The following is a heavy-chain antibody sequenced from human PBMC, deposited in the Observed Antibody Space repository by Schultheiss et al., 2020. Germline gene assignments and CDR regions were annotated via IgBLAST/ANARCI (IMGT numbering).Heavy chain of an antibody. J-gene: IGHJ5*02. V-gene: IGHV1-69*01. Sequence: KISCKASGYTFTGYYMHWVRQAPGQGLEWMGGIIPIFGTANYAQKFQGRVTITADESTSTAYMELSSLRSEDTAVYYCAGLAVTTAPFDPWGQGTLVTVSA. CDR1: GYTFTGYY. CDR2: IIPIFGTA. D-gene: IGHD2-21*02. CDR3: AGLAVTTAPFDP.